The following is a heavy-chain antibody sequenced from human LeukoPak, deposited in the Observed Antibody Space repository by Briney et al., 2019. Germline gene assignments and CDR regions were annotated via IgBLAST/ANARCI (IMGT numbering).Heavy chain of an antibody. J-gene: IGHJ6*03. CDR2: ISGSGGST. D-gene: IGHD3-3*01. V-gene: IGHV3-23*01. Sequence: PGGSLRLSCAASGFSFNNYTFNWVRQAPGKGLEWVSAISGSGGSTYYADSVKGRFTISRDNSKNTLYLQMNSLRAEDTAVYYCAKRAYDFWSGSSYYYYYMDVWGKGTTVTVSS. CDR3: AKRAYDFWSGSSYYYYYMDV. CDR1: GFSFNNYT.